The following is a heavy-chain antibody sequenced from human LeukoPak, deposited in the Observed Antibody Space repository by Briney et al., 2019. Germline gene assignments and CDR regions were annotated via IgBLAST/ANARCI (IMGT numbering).Heavy chain of an antibody. Sequence: SETLSLICTVSGGSISSYYWSWIRQPPGKGLEWIGYIYYSGSTNYNPSLKSRVTISVDTSKNQFSLKLSSVTAADTAVYYCARQGSGSYSPSWFDPWGQGTLVTVSS. CDR3: ARQGSGSYSPSWFDP. CDR1: GGSISSYY. CDR2: IYYSGST. V-gene: IGHV4-59*08. D-gene: IGHD1-26*01. J-gene: IGHJ5*02.